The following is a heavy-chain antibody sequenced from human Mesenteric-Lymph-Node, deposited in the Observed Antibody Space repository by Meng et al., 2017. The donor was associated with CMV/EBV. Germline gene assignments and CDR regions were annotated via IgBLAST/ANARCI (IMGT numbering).Heavy chain of an antibody. CDR1: GYTFTDYY. CDR2: INPNSGGT. D-gene: IGHD3-9*01. J-gene: IGHJ5*02. Sequence: ASVQVSCKTSGYTFTDYYLHWVRLAPGQGLEWMGWINPNSGGTNYAQRFRDRVTMTSDPSINTVSMDLSSLRSDDTAVYYCARVSPTYCTSFDCLGRLGPWGQGTLVTVSS. V-gene: IGHV1-2*02. CDR3: ARVSPTYCTSFDCLGRLGP.